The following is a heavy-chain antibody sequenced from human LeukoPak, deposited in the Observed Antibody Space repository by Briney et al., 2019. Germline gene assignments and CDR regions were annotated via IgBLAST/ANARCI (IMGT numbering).Heavy chain of an antibody. CDR2: ISGSGGST. CDR3: AKNQNYDILTGYINDY. Sequence: GGSLRLSCAASGFTFSSYGMSWVRQAPGKGLEWVSGISGSGGSTYYADSVKGRFTISRDNSKNTLYLQMNSLRAEDTAVYYCAKNQNYDILTGYINDYWGQGTLVTVSS. J-gene: IGHJ4*02. CDR1: GFTFSSYG. D-gene: IGHD3-9*01. V-gene: IGHV3-23*01.